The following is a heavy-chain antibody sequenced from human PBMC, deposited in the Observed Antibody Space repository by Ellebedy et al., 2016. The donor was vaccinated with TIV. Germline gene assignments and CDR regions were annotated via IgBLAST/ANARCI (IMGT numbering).Heavy chain of an antibody. Sequence: GGSLRLXCAASGFTFSSYGMHWVRQAPGKGLEWVAVISYDGSNKYYADSVKGRFTISRDNSKNTLYLQMNSLRAEDTAVYYCANTWYGRSVDDFDFWGQGTMVTVSS. V-gene: IGHV3-30*18. J-gene: IGHJ3*01. D-gene: IGHD1-14*01. CDR2: ISYDGSNK. CDR3: ANTWYGRSVDDFDF. CDR1: GFTFSSYG.